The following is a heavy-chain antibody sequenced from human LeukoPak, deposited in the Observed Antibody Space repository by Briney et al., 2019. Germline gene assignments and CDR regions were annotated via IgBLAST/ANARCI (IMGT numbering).Heavy chain of an antibody. CDR2: IYSGGST. Sequence: GGSLRLSCAASGFTVSSNYMSWVRQAPGKGLEWVSVIYSGGSTYYADSVKGRFTISRDNSKNTLYLQMNSLRAEDTAVYYCARDGRNYGGAFAIWGQGTMVTVSS. J-gene: IGHJ3*02. CDR3: ARDGRNYGGAFAI. CDR1: GFTVSSNY. D-gene: IGHD1-7*01. V-gene: IGHV3-53*01.